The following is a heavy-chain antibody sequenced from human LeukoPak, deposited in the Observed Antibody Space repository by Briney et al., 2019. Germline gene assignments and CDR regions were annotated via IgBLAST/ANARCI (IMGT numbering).Heavy chain of an antibody. D-gene: IGHD6-13*01. CDR1: GFTFNSYW. V-gene: IGHV3-7*03. CDR3: VRAIGAAGSY. Sequence: TGGSLRLSCAASGFTFNSYWMTWVRQAPGKGLEWVANIKQDGSEKYYVDSVKGRFTISRDNAKNSLYLQMNSLRAEDTAAYYCVRAIGAAGSYWGQGTLVTVSS. CDR2: IKQDGSEK. J-gene: IGHJ4*02.